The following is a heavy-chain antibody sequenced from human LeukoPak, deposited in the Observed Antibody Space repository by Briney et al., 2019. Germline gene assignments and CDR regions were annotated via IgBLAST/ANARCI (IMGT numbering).Heavy chain of an antibody. D-gene: IGHD5-18*01. CDR1: GFTFNSFW. J-gene: IGHJ4*02. V-gene: IGHV3-7*01. CDR2: INQDGSEE. CDR3: ARAGYTYVTLYY. Sequence: GGSLRLSCALSGFTFNSFWMSGVRQAPGKGLEWVANINQDGSEEYYVDSVKGRFTISRDNAKSSLYLQMNSLRAEDTAVYYCARAGYTYVTLYYWGQGTLVTVSS.